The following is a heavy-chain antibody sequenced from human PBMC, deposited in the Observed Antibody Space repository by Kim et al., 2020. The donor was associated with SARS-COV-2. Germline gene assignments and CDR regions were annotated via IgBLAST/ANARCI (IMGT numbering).Heavy chain of an antibody. V-gene: IGHV3-30*04. D-gene: IGHD3-22*01. CDR3: ARGITMSSFEAFDI. J-gene: IGHJ3*02. CDR1: GFTFSSYA. CDR2: ISYDGSNK. Sequence: GGSLRLSCAASGFTFSSYAMHWVRQAPGKGLEWVAVISYDGSNKYYADSVKGRFTISRDNSKNTLYLQMNSLRAEDTAVYYCARGITMSSFEAFDIWGQGTMVTVSS.